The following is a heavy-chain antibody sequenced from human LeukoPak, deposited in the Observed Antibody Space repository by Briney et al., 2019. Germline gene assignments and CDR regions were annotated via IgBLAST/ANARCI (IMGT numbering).Heavy chain of an antibody. Sequence: PGRSLRLSCAASGFIFSSYGMHWVRQAPGKGLEWVAVIWYDGSNKYYADSVKGRFTISRDNSKNTLYLQMNSLRAEDTAVYYCARDFTVQYYFDYWGQGTLVTVSS. CDR3: ARDFTVQYYFDY. D-gene: IGHD1-1*01. V-gene: IGHV3-33*01. CDR2: IWYDGSNK. CDR1: GFIFSSYG. J-gene: IGHJ4*02.